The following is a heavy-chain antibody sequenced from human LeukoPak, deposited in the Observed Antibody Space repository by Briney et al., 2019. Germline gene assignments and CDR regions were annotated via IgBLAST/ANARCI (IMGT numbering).Heavy chain of an antibody. CDR1: GFTFSNYG. J-gene: IGHJ4*02. V-gene: IGHV3-30*02. Sequence: GGSLRLSCAASGFTFSNYGMHWVRQAPGKGLEWVAFIRYNGGDKYYTDSVKGRFTISRDNSKNTVSLQMNSLRVEDTAVYYCAKRGSSWDADYWGRGTLVTVSS. CDR3: AKRGSSWDADY. D-gene: IGHD6-13*01. CDR2: IRYNGGDK.